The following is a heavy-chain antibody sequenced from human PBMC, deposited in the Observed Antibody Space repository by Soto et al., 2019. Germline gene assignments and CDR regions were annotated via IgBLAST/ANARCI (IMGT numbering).Heavy chain of an antibody. CDR1: GGTFSSYA. D-gene: IGHD2-2*01. CDR2: IIPIFGTA. Sequence: GASVKVSCKASGGTFSSYAISWVRQAPGQGLEWMGGIIPIFGTANYAQKFQGRVTITADESTSTAYMELSSLRSEDTAVYYCARAGDIVVVPAARGHTWFDPWGQGTLVTVSS. V-gene: IGHV1-69*13. CDR3: ARAGDIVVVPAARGHTWFDP. J-gene: IGHJ5*02.